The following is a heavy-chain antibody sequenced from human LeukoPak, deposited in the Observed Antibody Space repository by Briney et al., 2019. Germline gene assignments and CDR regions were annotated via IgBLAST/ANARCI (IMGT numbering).Heavy chain of an antibody. CDR2: IYYSGST. V-gene: IGHV4-59*01. D-gene: IGHD3-3*01. CDR3: ARVRAGAYYDFWSGPTGFDP. Sequence: PSETLSLTCTVSGGSISSYYWSWVRQPPGKGLEWLGYIYYSGSTNYNPSLKSRVTISVDTSKNQFSLKLSSVTAADTAVYYCARVRAGAYYDFWSGPTGFDPWGQGTLVTVSS. CDR1: GGSISSYY. J-gene: IGHJ5*02.